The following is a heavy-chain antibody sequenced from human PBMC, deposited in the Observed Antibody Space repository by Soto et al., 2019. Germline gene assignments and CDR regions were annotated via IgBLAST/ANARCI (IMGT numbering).Heavy chain of an antibody. CDR1: SGSVSSGGYY. CDR3: ARDPMRYPTYFDY. J-gene: IGHJ4*02. Sequence: SETLSLTCTVSSGSVSSGGYYWSWIRQHPGKGLEWIGYIYHSGNTYYNPSLKSRATISVDTSKNQFSLKLSSVTAADTAVYYCARDPMRYPTYFDYWGQGTLVTVSS. CDR2: IYHSGNT. D-gene: IGHD1-1*01. V-gene: IGHV4-31*03.